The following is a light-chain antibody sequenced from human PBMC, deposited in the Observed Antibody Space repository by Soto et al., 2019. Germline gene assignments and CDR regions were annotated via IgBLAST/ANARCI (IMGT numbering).Light chain of an antibody. CDR1: SGDVDAFDY. V-gene: IGLV2-14*01. CDR3: TSFTSSSTQV. CDR2: EVS. Sequence: QSVLTQPASVSGSPGQSITISCTGTSGDVDAFDYVSWYQQHPGKAPKLMIFEVSDRPSGVSDRFSGSKSGSTASLTISGLQAEEEADYFCTSFTSSSTQVFGTGTRSPS. J-gene: IGLJ1*01.